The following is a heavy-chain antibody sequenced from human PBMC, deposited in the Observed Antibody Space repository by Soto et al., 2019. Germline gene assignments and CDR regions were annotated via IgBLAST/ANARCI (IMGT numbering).Heavy chain of an antibody. Sequence: SGPTLVNPTQTLTLTCTFSAFSLTTSGVGVAWIRQPPGRALEWLALIYWNDDKRYSTSLKSRLTISKDTSKSQVVLTMTNMDPVDTATYYCARTCLGRECYYYYGMEVWGQGTTVTVSS. CDR1: AFSLTTSGVG. CDR2: IYWNDDK. CDR3: ARTCLGRECYYYYGMEV. J-gene: IGHJ6*02. V-gene: IGHV2-5*01.